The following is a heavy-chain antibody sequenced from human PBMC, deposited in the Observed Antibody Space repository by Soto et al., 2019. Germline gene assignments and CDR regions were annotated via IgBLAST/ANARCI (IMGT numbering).Heavy chain of an antibody. J-gene: IGHJ4*02. Sequence: ASVKVSCKASGYTFTSYGISWVRQAPGQGLEWMGWISAYNGNTNYAQKLQGRVTMTTDTSTSTAYMELRSLRSDDTAVYYCARDLWSGYYNEVKGWDYWGQGTLVTVSS. V-gene: IGHV1-18*01. CDR1: GYTFTSYG. D-gene: IGHD3-3*01. CDR2: ISAYNGNT. CDR3: ARDLWSGYYNEVKGWDY.